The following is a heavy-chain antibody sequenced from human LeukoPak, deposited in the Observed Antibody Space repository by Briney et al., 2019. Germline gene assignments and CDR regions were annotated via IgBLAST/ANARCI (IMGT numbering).Heavy chain of an antibody. J-gene: IGHJ4*02. CDR3: ARDKDPGGATGSIFDY. Sequence: PGGSLRLSCAASGFTFSSFWMSWVRRAPGKGLEWVASIKQDGSEKYYVDSVKGRFTISRDNAKNSVYLQMNSLTAEDTAVYYCARDKDPGGATGSIFDYWGQGALVTVSS. CDR1: GFTFSSFW. D-gene: IGHD1-26*01. CDR2: IKQDGSEK. V-gene: IGHV3-7*03.